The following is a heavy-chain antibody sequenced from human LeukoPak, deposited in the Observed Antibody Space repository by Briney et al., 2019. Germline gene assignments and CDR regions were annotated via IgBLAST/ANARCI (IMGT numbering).Heavy chain of an antibody. CDR1: GFTFSSYG. Sequence: PGGSLRLSCAASGFTFSSYGMHWVRQAPGKGLEWIGSIYYSGSTYYNPSLKSRVTISVDTSKNQFSLKLSSVTAADTAVYYCARDLRTTVVTHFDYWGQGTLVTVSS. CDR3: ARDLRTTVVTHFDY. CDR2: IYYSGST. V-gene: IGHV4-39*07. J-gene: IGHJ4*02. D-gene: IGHD4-23*01.